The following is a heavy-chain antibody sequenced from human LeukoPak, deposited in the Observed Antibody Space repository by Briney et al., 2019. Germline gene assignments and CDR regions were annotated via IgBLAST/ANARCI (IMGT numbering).Heavy chain of an antibody. CDR1: GFTFSSYA. V-gene: IGHV3-30*04. Sequence: GRSLRLSCAASGFTFSSYAMHWVRQAPGKGLEWVAVISYDGSNKYYADSVKGRFTISRDNSKNTLYLQMNSLRAEDTAVYYCTRGQLGSRGYWSFDLWGRGTLVAVPS. CDR2: ISYDGSNK. CDR3: TRGQLGSRGYWSFDL. J-gene: IGHJ2*01. D-gene: IGHD7-27*01.